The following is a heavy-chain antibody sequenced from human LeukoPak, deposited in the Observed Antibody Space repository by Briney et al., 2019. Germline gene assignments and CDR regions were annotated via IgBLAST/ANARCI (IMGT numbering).Heavy chain of an antibody. CDR2: ISSSSTI. D-gene: IGHD2-15*01. CDR1: GFTFSGYS. Sequence: GGSLRLSCAASGFTFSGYSMNWVRQAPGKGLEWVSYISSSSTIYYADSVKGRFTISRDNVKNSLYLQMNSLRDEDTAVYYCARDQGDNWGQGTLVTVSS. J-gene: IGHJ4*02. CDR3: ARDQGDN. V-gene: IGHV3-48*02.